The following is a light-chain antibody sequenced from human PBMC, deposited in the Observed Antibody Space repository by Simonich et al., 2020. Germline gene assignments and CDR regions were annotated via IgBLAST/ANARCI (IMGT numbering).Light chain of an antibody. V-gene: IGLV2-18*02. CDR3: SSYTSSSTFV. CDR1: SSDVGSYNR. Sequence: QSALTQPPSVSGSPGQSVTISCTGTSSDVGSYNRVSWYQQPPGTAPKLMIYEVSDRPSGVPDRFSGSKSGNTASRTISGLQAEDEADYYCSSYTSSSTFVFGTGTKVTVL. CDR2: EVS. J-gene: IGLJ1*01.